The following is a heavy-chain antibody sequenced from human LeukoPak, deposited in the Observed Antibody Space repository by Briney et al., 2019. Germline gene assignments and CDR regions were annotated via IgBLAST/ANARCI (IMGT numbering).Heavy chain of an antibody. J-gene: IGHJ6*02. CDR3: ARDGIPAARKGYYYYYGMDV. CDR2: IYSSGST. Sequence: SETLSLTCTVSGGSISSYYWSWIRQPAGKGLEWIGRIYSSGSTNYTPSLKSRVTMSVDTSKNQFSLKVSSVTAADTAVYYCARDGIPAARKGYYYYYGMDVWGQGTTVTVSS. CDR1: GGSISSYY. D-gene: IGHD6-13*01. V-gene: IGHV4-4*07.